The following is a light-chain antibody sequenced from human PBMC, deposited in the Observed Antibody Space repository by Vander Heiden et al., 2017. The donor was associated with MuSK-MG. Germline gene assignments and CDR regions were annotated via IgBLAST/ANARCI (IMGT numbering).Light chain of an antibody. CDR2: GND. CDR3: QSYDGNLSGVI. Sequence: QSVLTQPPSVSGPPGQGVTISCTGSSSNIGAGYDVHWYQQLPGAVPKLLIFGNDNRPSGVPDRFSGSKSGTSASLAITGLHPEDEADYYCQSYDGNLSGVIFGGGTKLTVL. CDR1: SSNIGAGYD. J-gene: IGLJ2*01. V-gene: IGLV1-40*01.